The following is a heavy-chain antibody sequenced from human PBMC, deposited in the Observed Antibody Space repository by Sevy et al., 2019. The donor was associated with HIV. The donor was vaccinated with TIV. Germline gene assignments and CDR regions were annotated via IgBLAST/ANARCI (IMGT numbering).Heavy chain of an antibody. CDR1: GYTFSNYW. D-gene: IGHD6-13*01. Sequence: GGSLRLTCEGSGYTFSNYWMQWVRQAPGKGLEWVSRVNSDGSTAYADSVKGRFTISRDNAENTMSLQMNSLRAEDTALYYCVAANSWEDYWGQGTLVTVSS. V-gene: IGHV3-74*01. CDR3: VAANSWEDY. J-gene: IGHJ4*02. CDR2: VNSDGST.